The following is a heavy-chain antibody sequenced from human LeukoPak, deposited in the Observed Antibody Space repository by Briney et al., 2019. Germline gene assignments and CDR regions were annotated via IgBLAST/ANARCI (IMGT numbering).Heavy chain of an antibody. CDR3: ARHDYCRNSPRAYFDH. J-gene: IGHJ4*02. V-gene: IGHV4-59*01. CDR2: IYYSGSP. CDR1: GASISNYH. D-gene: IGHD4-23*01. Sequence: PWATLSLTCAVCGASISNYHGSWIRQPPGKGLEWVGYIYYSGSPNYNPSLKSRVTMSVDMSKNQFSLQLPSVTAADTAVYYCARHDYCRNSPRAYFDHWGQGTLVTVSS.